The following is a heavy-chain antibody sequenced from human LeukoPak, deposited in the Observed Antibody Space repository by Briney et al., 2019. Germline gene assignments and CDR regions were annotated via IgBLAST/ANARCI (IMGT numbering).Heavy chain of an antibody. V-gene: IGHV6-1*01. D-gene: IGHD6-19*01. J-gene: IGHJ4*02. CDR2: TYYRSEWYS. CDR3: AREGSYGSAWYWE. Sequence: SQTLSLTCAISGDSVSSNSAAWNWIRQSPPRGLEWLGRTYYRSEWYSEYAVSVKSRITINPATSKNQFSLQLNSVTPEDTAVYYCAREGSYGSAWYWEWGQGTLVTVSS. CDR1: GDSVSSNSAA.